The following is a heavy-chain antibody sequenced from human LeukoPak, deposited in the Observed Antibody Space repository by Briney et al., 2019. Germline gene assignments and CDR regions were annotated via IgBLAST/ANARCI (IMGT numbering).Heavy chain of an antibody. V-gene: IGHV3-74*01. CDR1: GFTFDDYA. J-gene: IGHJ3*01. D-gene: IGHD5-12*01. CDR2: INGDGSRT. CDR3: IRGGYPYAFDF. Sequence: PGGSLRLSCAASGFTFDDYAMHWVRQAPGKGLVWVSHINGDGSRTNYADSVKGRFTISRDNAKNTLYLQVNSLRAEDTAVYYCIRGGYPYAFDFWGQGTMVTVSS.